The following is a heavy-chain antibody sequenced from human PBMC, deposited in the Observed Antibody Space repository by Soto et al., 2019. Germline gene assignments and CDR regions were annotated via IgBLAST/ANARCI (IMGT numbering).Heavy chain of an antibody. D-gene: IGHD2-21*02. V-gene: IGHV3-23*01. CDR2: ISDGGGST. CDR1: WFSFSSYA. Sequence: VGSLRLSCAASWFSFSSYAMSWVRQAPGKGLEWVSSISDGGGSTNYADSVRGRFTIARDRSKNTLYLHMISLRAEDTAVYYCAKEYCGADCALDFWCQGALGTVST. CDR3: AKEYCGADCALDF. J-gene: IGHJ4*02.